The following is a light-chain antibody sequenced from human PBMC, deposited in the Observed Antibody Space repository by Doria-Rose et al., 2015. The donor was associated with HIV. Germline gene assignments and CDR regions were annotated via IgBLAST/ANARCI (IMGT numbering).Light chain of an antibody. Sequence: TQSPGTLSLSPGERATLSCRASQRVKSSYLAWYQQQPGQAPRLLIYDASTMATGIPDRFSGSGSGTDLTLTISRLEPEDVAVYYCQQYGTSRGTFGQGTRLEIK. J-gene: IGKJ5*01. CDR2: DAS. CDR1: QRVKSSY. CDR3: QQYGTSRGT. V-gene: IGKV3-20*01.